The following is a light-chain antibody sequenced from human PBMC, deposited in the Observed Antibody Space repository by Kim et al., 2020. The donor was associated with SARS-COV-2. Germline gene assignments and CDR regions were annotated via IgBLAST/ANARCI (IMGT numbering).Light chain of an antibody. CDR1: QSISRY. J-gene: IGKJ4*01. Sequence: VSPGERATLSCRASQSISRYLAWYQQKPGQAPRRRIYGASNRATGIPARFSGSRSGTEFTLTISSLQPEDFAVYYCQQRSNWPLTFGGGTKVDIK. CDR3: QQRSNWPLT. CDR2: GAS. V-gene: IGKV3-11*01.